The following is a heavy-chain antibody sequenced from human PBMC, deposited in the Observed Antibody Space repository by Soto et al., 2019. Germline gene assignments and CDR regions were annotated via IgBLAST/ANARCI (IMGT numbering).Heavy chain of an antibody. J-gene: IGHJ4*02. CDR2: IYYSGST. Sequence: SETLSLSCPVSGGSFTSYCLSWVRQPPGKGLEWIGYIYYSGSTNYNPSRKSRVTISVDTSKNQFSLKLSSVTAADTAVYYCARDGGYDRGGFDYWGQGTLVTVSS. CDR3: ARDGGYDRGGFDY. D-gene: IGHD5-12*01. V-gene: IGHV4-59*01. CDR1: GGSFTSYC.